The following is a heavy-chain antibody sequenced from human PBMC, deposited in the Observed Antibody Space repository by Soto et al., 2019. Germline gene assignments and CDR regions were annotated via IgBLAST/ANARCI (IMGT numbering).Heavy chain of an antibody. Sequence: QVQLVESGGGVVQPGGSLRLSCAATGFTFSGYAMHWVCQPPGKGLEWVAVPTWDGNNKYYADSVKGRFTISRDNSKNTLYLQMNSLRAEDMALYYCTKVIVAAAMVNYYHGMDVWGQGTTVTVSS. CDR2: PTWDGNNK. CDR1: GFTFSGYA. J-gene: IGHJ6*02. V-gene: IGHV3-30*04. CDR3: TKVIVAAAMVNYYHGMDV. D-gene: IGHD2-2*01.